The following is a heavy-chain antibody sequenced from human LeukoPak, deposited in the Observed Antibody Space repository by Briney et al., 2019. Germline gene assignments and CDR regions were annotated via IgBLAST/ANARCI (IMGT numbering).Heavy chain of an antibody. V-gene: IGHV1-18*01. CDR3: ARTQDGDYGDFLGYLDP. CDR2: ISAYNGVT. J-gene: IGHJ5*02. D-gene: IGHD4-17*01. Sequence: ASVKVSCKASGYTFNSYGISWVRQVPGQGLEWMGWISAYNGVTSYAQKVQGRVTMTTDTSTGTAYLDLRSLTSDDTAVYYCARTQDGDYGDFLGYLDPWGQGTLVTVSS. CDR1: GYTFNSYG.